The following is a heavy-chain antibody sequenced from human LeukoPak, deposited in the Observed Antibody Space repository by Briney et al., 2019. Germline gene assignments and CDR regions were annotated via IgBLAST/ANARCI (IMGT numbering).Heavy chain of an antibody. CDR1: GFTFSGYE. Sequence: GGSLRLSCAASGFTFSGYEMIWVRQAPGKGLEWVSVIYSGGSTYYADSVKGRFTISRDNSKNTLYPQMNSLRAEDTAVYYCASALGSGIFDYWGQGTLVTVSS. CDR3: ASALGSGIFDY. V-gene: IGHV3-66*01. CDR2: IYSGGST. J-gene: IGHJ4*02. D-gene: IGHD3-10*01.